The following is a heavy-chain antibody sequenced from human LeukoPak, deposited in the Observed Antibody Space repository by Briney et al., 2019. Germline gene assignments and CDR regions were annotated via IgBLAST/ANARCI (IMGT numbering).Heavy chain of an antibody. Sequence: GASVKVSCKASGYTFTSYGISWVRQAPGQGLEWMGWISAYNGNTNYAQKLQGRVTMTIDTSTSTAYMELRSLRSDDTAVYYCARDYSGYAFNRFDPWGQGTLVTVSS. CDR3: ARDYSGYAFNRFDP. CDR1: GYTFTSYG. V-gene: IGHV1-18*01. D-gene: IGHD5-12*01. J-gene: IGHJ5*02. CDR2: ISAYNGNT.